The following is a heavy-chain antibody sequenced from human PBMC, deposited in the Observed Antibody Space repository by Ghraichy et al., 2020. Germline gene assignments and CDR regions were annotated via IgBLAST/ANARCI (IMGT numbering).Heavy chain of an antibody. CDR3: ATLQRLNYGMDV. CDR2: ISYDGSNK. Sequence: GEYLNISCAASGFTFSSYAMHWVRQAPGKGLEWVAVISYDGSNKYYADSVKGRFTISRDNSKNTLYLQMNSLRAEDTAVYYCATLQRLNYGMDVWGQGTTVTVSS. V-gene: IGHV3-30*04. CDR1: GFTFSSYA. J-gene: IGHJ6*02. D-gene: IGHD3-22*01.